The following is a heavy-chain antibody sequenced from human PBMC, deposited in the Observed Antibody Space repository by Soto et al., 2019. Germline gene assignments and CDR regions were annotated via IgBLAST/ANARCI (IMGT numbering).Heavy chain of an antibody. CDR1: GFTFSSYG. Sequence: GGSLRLSCAVSGFTFSSYGLHWVRRGPGKGLEWVAVVWYDGSKKYYADSVQGRFTISRDNSKNTLYLQMNSLRAEDTAVYYCARQRLRYLDNGMDVWGQGTTVTVSS. J-gene: IGHJ6*02. D-gene: IGHD3-9*01. CDR2: VWYDGSKK. CDR3: ARQRLRYLDNGMDV. V-gene: IGHV3-33*01.